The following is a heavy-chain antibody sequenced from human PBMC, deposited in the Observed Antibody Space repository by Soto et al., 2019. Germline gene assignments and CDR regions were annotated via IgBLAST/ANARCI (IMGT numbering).Heavy chain of an antibody. CDR1: GGSISSHY. Sequence: SETLSLTCTVSGGSISSHYWSWVRHPPGKGLEWIGYLYYTGSTNYNASLKSQVTMSLDTSKNQFSPMLTSVTAADTAVYYCARVGATVTSQALGFDHWGQGILVTVSS. CDR2: LYYTGST. V-gene: IGHV4-59*11. D-gene: IGHD4-17*01. J-gene: IGHJ4*02. CDR3: ARVGATVTSQALGFDH.